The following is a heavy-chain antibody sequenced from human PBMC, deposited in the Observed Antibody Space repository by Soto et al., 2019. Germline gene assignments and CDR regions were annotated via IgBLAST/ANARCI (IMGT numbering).Heavy chain of an antibody. CDR1: GFTFTSYA. CDR3: AKVTSARVFYFGLDV. CDR2: ISGSAGRT. Sequence: SLNLSCAASGFTFTSYAMSWVRQAPGKGLEWVSIISGSAGRTYYADSVKGRFSISRDNSKNTLYLHMNSLRAEDAAIYYCAKVTSARVFYFGLDVWGQGTTVTVSS. J-gene: IGHJ6*02. D-gene: IGHD2-2*01. V-gene: IGHV3-23*01.